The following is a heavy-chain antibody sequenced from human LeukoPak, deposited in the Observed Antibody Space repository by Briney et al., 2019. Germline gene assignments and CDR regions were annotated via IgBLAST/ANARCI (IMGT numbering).Heavy chain of an antibody. Sequence: GGSLRLSCAASGFTFSHYWMHWVRQAPGKGLVWVSRINTDGSDTVYADSVKGRFTISRDNAKNTLYLQMNSLRAEDTAVYYCAKDSTDRVLDYWGQGTLVTVSS. V-gene: IGHV3-74*01. CDR3: AKDSTDRVLDY. CDR2: INTDGSDT. D-gene: IGHD1-14*01. J-gene: IGHJ4*02. CDR1: GFTFSHYW.